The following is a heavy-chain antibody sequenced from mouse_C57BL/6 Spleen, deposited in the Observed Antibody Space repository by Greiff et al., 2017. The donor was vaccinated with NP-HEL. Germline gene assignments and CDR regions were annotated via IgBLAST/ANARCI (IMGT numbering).Heavy chain of an antibody. V-gene: IGHV1-22*01. Sequence: VQLKQSGPELVKPGASVKMSCKASGYTFTDYNMHWVKQSHGKSLEWIGYINPNNGGTSYNQKFKGKATLTVNKSSSTAYMELRSLTSEDSAVYYCASCVTTVVANPMDYWGQGTSVTVSS. CDR3: ASCVTTVVANPMDY. CDR1: GYTFTDYN. D-gene: IGHD1-1*01. J-gene: IGHJ4*01. CDR2: INPNNGGT.